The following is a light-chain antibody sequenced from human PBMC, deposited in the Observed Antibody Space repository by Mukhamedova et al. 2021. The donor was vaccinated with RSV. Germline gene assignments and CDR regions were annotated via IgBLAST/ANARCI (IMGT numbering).Light chain of an antibody. V-gene: IGLV10-54*04. CDR3: SKWDFNLSARV. J-gene: IGLJ3*02. Sequence: PSGIPARFSASKSGTTASLTISGLQPEDEAVYFCSKWDFNLSARVFGGGTRLTVL.